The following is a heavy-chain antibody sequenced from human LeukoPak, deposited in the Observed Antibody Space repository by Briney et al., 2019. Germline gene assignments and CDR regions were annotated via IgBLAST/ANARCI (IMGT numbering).Heavy chain of an antibody. CDR2: IYSGGST. D-gene: IGHD2-15*01. J-gene: IGHJ6*02. CDR3: ARAGAIEADGMDV. V-gene: IGHV3-66*01. Sequence: GGSLRLSCAASGFTVSSNYMSWVRQAPGKGLEWVSVIYSGGSTYYADSVKGRFTTSRDNSKNTLYLQMNSLRAEDTAVYYCARAGAIEADGMDVWGQGTTVTVSS. CDR1: GFTVSSNY.